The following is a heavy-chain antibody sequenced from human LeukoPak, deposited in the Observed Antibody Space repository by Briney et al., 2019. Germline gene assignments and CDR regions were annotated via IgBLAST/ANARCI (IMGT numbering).Heavy chain of an antibody. D-gene: IGHD6-19*01. CDR3: AKGDRNGWYFDY. J-gene: IGHJ4*02. Sequence: PGGSLRLSCAASGFTFSSYGMHWVRQAPGKGLEWVSGINWNGESTGYADSVKGRFTISRDNAKNSLFLQMNSLRAEDTALYHCAKGDRNGWYFDYWGLGTLVTVSS. V-gene: IGHV3-20*01. CDR2: INWNGEST. CDR1: GFTFSSYG.